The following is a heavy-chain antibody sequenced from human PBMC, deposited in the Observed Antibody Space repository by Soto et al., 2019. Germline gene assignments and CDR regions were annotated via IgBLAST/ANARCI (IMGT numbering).Heavy chain of an antibody. CDR2: ISSSSSYI. Sequence: EVQLVESGGGLVKPGGSLRLSCAASGFTFSSYSMNWVRQAPGKGLEWVSSISSSSSYIYYADSVKGRFTISRDNAKNSLYLQMNSLRAEDTAVYYCAREGSSSWYEFDYWGQGTLVTVSS. CDR3: AREGSSSWYEFDY. V-gene: IGHV3-21*01. CDR1: GFTFSSYS. D-gene: IGHD6-13*01. J-gene: IGHJ4*02.